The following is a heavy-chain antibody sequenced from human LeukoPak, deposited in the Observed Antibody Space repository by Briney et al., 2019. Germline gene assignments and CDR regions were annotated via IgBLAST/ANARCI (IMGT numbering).Heavy chain of an antibody. CDR3: ARLKDSSGYYPNYFDY. CDR1: GYSISSGYY. V-gene: IGHV4-38-2*01. CDR2: IYHSGNT. Sequence: PSETLSLTCAVSGYSISSGYYWGWLRQPPGKGLEWIGSIYHSGNTYYNPSLKSRVTISLGTSKNQFSLKLSSVTATDTAVYYCARLKDSSGYYPNYFDYWGQRTQVTVSS. D-gene: IGHD3-22*01. J-gene: IGHJ4*02.